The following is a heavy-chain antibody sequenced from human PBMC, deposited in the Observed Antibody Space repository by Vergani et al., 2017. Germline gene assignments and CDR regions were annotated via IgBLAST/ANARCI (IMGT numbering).Heavy chain of an antibody. V-gene: IGHV3-48*04. J-gene: IGHJ6*02. Sequence: EVQLVESGGGLVQPGGSLRLSCAASGFTFSSYSMNWVRQAPGKGLEWVSYISSSSSTIYYADSVKGRFTISRDNAKNSLYLQMNSLRAEDTAVYYCAREGQWLTDYYGMDVWGQGTTVTVSS. CDR1: GFTFSSYS. CDR3: AREGQWLTDYYGMDV. CDR2: ISSSSSTI. D-gene: IGHD6-19*01.